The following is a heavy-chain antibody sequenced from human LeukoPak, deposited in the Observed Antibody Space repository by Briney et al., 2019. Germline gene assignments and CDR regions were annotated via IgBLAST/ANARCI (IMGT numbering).Heavy chain of an antibody. CDR2: IFDTGRT. CDR1: GGSISNYY. V-gene: IGHV4-59*12. CDR3: ARYCSGGSCYSSWFDP. Sequence: SETLSLTCNVSGGSISNYYWSWIRQPPGKGLEWIGYIFDTGRTNYKSSLRSRVTISVDTSKSQFSLKLSSVTAADTAVYYCARYCSGGSCYSSWFDPWGQGTLVTVSS. J-gene: IGHJ5*02. D-gene: IGHD2-15*01.